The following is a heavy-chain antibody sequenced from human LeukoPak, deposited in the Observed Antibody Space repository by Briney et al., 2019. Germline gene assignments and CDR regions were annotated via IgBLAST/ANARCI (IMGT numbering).Heavy chain of an antibody. J-gene: IGHJ6*03. CDR2: IYDSGST. CDR3: GRNNYYYYYYMDV. CDR1: GGSISSGEYY. V-gene: IGHV4-30-4*08. Sequence: SQTLSLTCTVSGGSISSGEYYWSCLRQPPGKGLACIGYIYDSGSTYYNPSLRSRVTISIDTSKNQFSLKLSSVTAADTAVYYCGRNNYYYYYYMDVWGKGTTVTVSS. D-gene: IGHD1-14*01.